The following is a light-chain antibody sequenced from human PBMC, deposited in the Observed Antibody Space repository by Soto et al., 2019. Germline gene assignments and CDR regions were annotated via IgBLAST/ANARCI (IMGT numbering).Light chain of an antibody. CDR3: MQTLKTWT. CDR2: LGS. J-gene: IGKJ1*01. CDR1: QSLLHSNGYNY. Sequence: DIVMTQSPLSLPVTPGEPASISCRSSQSLLHSNGYNYLDWYFQKPGQSPQLLIYLGSIRSSGVPDRFSGSGSGTDFTLKVSRVEAEYVGVYYCMQTLKTWTFGQGTKVEIK. V-gene: IGKV2-28*01.